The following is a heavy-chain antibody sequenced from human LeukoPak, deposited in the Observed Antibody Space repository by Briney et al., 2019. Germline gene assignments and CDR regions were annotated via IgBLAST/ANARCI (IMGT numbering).Heavy chain of an antibody. Sequence: SETLSLTCTVSGGSISSGSYYWSWIRQPAGKGLEWIGYIYYSGSTNYNPSLKSRVTISVDTSKNQFSLKLSSVTAADTAVYYCARSFFAVAPFDYWGQGTLVTVSS. V-gene: IGHV4-61*10. CDR1: GGSISSGSYY. CDR3: ARSFFAVAPFDY. CDR2: IYYSGST. D-gene: IGHD4-23*01. J-gene: IGHJ4*02.